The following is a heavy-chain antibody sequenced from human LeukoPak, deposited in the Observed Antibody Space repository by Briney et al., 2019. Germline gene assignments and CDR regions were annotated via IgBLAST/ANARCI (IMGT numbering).Heavy chain of an antibody. J-gene: IGHJ4*02. CDR3: ARDNGF. V-gene: IGHV3-7*03. D-gene: IGHD2-8*01. Sequence: PGGSLRVSCAASGFTFTSYWMNWVRQAPGKGLEWVANIKEDGSEKYYVDSVKGRFTISRDNAKNSVYLQMNSLRAEDTAVYYCARDNGFWGQGTLVTVSS. CDR2: IKEDGSEK. CDR1: GFTFTSYW.